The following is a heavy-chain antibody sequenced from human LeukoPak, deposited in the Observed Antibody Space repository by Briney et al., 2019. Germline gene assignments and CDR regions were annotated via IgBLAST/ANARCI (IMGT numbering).Heavy chain of an antibody. V-gene: IGHV3-64*01. J-gene: IGHJ5*01. CDR3: AKERGYSYGLNWFDS. Sequence: PGGSLRLSCAASGFTFSSYPMHWVRQAPGKGLEHVSSISGNGGSTDYANSVSGRFTISRDNSQDTLYLQMGSLRTEDMAVYYCAKERGYSYGLNWFDSWGQGTLVTVSS. D-gene: IGHD5-18*01. CDR1: GFTFSSYP. CDR2: ISGNGGST.